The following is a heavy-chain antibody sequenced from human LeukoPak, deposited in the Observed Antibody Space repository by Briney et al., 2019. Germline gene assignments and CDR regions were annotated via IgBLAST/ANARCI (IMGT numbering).Heavy chain of an antibody. CDR2: ISSSSSYI. J-gene: IGHJ4*02. CDR3: AGSRVVGANGLLDY. V-gene: IGHV3-21*01. CDR1: GFTFSSYS. Sequence: GGSLRLSCAASGFTFSSYSMNWVRQAPGKGLEWVSSISSSSSYIYYADSVKGRFTISRDNAKNSLYLQMNSLRAEDTAVYYCAGSRVVGANGLLDYWGQGTLVTVSS. D-gene: IGHD1-26*01.